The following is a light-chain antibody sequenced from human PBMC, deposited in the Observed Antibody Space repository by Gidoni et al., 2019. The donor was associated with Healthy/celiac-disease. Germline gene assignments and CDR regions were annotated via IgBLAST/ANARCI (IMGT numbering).Light chain of an antibody. J-gene: IGKJ4*01. CDR3: QQYYSYPPA. V-gene: IGKV1-8*01. CDR2: AAS. CDR1: QGISSY. Sequence: AIRMTQSPSSFSASTGDRVTITCRASQGISSYLACYQQTPGKAPKLLIYAASTLQSGVPSRFSGSGSGTDLTLTISCLKSEDFATYYCQQYYSYPPAFGGETKVEIK.